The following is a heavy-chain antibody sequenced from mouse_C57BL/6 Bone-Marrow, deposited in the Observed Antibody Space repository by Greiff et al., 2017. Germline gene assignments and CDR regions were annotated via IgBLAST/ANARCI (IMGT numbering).Heavy chain of an antibody. CDR2: ISNLAYSI. CDR3: ARLFLSTTRGTFAY. Sequence: EVQVVESGGGLVQPGGSLKLSCAASGFTFSDYGMAWVRQAPRKGPAWVAFISNLAYSIYYADTVTGRFTISRENAKNTLYLEMSSLRSEDTAMYYCARLFLSTTRGTFAYWGQGTLVTVSA. V-gene: IGHV5-15*01. J-gene: IGHJ3*01. CDR1: GFTFSDYG. D-gene: IGHD2-4*01.